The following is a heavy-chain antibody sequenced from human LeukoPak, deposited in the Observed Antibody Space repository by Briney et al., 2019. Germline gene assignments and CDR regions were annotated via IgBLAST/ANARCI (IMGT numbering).Heavy chain of an antibody. CDR2: INPNSGGT. CDR1: GYTFTGYY. V-gene: IGHV1-2*06. Sequence: GASVKVSCKASGYTFTGYYMHWVRQAPGQGLEWMGRINPNSGGTNYAQKFQGRVTMTRDTSISTAYMELSRLRSDDTAVYYCARVGYCSSTSCLPFDYWGQGTLVTVSS. J-gene: IGHJ4*02. CDR3: ARVGYCSSTSCLPFDY. D-gene: IGHD2-2*01.